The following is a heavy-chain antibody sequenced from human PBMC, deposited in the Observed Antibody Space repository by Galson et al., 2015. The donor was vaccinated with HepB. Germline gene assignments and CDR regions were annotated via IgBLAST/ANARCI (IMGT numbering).Heavy chain of an antibody. CDR2: INPNSGGT. D-gene: IGHD3-3*01. CDR3: ARGGRITIFGVVMIRFDP. CDR1: GYTFTGYY. J-gene: IGHJ5*02. Sequence: SVTVSCKASGYTFTGYYMHWVRQAPGQGLEWMGWINPNSGGTNYAQKFQGRVTMTRDTSISTAYMELSRLRSDDTAVYYCARGGRITIFGVVMIRFDPWGQGTLVTVSS. V-gene: IGHV1-2*02.